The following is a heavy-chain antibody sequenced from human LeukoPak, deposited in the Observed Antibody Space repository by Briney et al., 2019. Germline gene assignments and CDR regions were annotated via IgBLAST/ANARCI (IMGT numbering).Heavy chain of an antibody. CDR3: ARDAVHDYGPPGGMDV. J-gene: IGHJ6*02. CDR1: GFTFSSYW. V-gene: IGHV3-7*03. Sequence: GGSLRLSCAASGFTFSSYWMSWVRQAPGKGLEWVANIKQDGSEKYYVDSVKGRFTISRDNAKNSLYLQMNSLRAEDTAVYYCARDAVHDYGPPGGMDVWGQGTTVTVSS. CDR2: IKQDGSEK. D-gene: IGHD4-17*01.